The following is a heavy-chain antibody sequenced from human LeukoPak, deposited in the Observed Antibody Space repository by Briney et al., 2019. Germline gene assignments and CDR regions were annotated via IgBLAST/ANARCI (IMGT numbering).Heavy chain of an antibody. CDR3: ARGGSYLSAFDI. D-gene: IGHD1-26*01. Sequence: GGSLRLSCTTSGFTFGDYAMSWVRQAPGKGLEWVSIIYSGGSTFYADSVKGRFTISRDNSKNTLYLQMNSLRAEDTAVYYCARGGSYLSAFDIWGQGTMVTVSS. CDR1: GFTFGDYA. J-gene: IGHJ3*02. CDR2: IYSGGST. V-gene: IGHV3-53*03.